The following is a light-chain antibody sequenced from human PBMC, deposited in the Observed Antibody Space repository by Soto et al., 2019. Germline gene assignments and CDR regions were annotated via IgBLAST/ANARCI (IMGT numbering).Light chain of an antibody. CDR2: EGT. Sequence: QSVLTQPASVSGSPGQSITISCTGTSSDVGSYNLVSWYQQHPGKAPKLMIFEGTKRPSGVSNRFSASKSGNTASLTISGLQAEDEADYYCSSYAGSSTLVFGGGTKLTVL. V-gene: IGLV2-23*01. J-gene: IGLJ2*01. CDR1: SSDVGSYNL. CDR3: SSYAGSSTLV.